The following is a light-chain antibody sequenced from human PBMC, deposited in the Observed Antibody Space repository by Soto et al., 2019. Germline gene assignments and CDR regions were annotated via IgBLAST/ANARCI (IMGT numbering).Light chain of an antibody. CDR2: KVS. V-gene: IGKV2-30*02. CDR3: MKGSRWPIT. Sequence: DVVMTQSPLSLPVTLGQPASISCRSNQSLVHSDGIAYFSWFQQRPGRAPRRLIYKVSNRDSGVPARFSGSGSGTDFALKISRVEAEDVAVYYCMKGSRWPITFGQGTRLEIK. CDR1: QSLVHSDGIAY. J-gene: IGKJ5*01.